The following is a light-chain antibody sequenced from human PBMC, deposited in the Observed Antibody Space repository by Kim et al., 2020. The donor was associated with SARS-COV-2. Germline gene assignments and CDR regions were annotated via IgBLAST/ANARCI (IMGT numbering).Light chain of an antibody. V-gene: IGKV1-6*01. CDR2: GAS. CDR1: QCIGNG. Sequence: SAAGRDKVIVTCLARQCIGNGVGWCQQKPETAAKVLIYGASTLQSGGPSRFSGSGSGTWFTLTINGLQPEDLGTYFCLQDYDYPQTFGQGTKLEI. CDR3: LQDYDYPQT. J-gene: IGKJ1*01.